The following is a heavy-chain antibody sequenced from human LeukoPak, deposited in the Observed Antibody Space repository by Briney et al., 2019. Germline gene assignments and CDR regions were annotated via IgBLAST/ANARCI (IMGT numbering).Heavy chain of an antibody. CDR2: IYYSGST. CDR1: GGSISSSSYY. V-gene: IGHV4-39*01. Sequence: SETLSLTCTVSGGSISSSSYYWGWIRQPPGKGLEWIGSIYYSGSTYYNPSLTSRVTISVDTSKNQFSLKLSPVTAADTAVYYCARQGITMVRGITGDYWGQGTLVTVSS. J-gene: IGHJ4*02. CDR3: ARQGITMVRGITGDY. D-gene: IGHD3-10*01.